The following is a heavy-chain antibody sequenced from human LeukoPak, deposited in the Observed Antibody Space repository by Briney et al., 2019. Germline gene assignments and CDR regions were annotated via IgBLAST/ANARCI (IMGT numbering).Heavy chain of an antibody. J-gene: IGHJ2*01. CDR1: GGSISSSSYY. CDR3: ARRFDYGGSSDWYFDL. Sequence: SETLSLTCTVSGGSISSSSYYWGWIRQSPGKGLEWIGSIYYSGSTYYNPSLKSRVTISVDTSKNQFSLKLSSVTAADTAVYYCARRFDYGGSSDWYFDLWGRGTLVTVSS. V-gene: IGHV4-39*01. CDR2: IYYSGST. D-gene: IGHD4-23*01.